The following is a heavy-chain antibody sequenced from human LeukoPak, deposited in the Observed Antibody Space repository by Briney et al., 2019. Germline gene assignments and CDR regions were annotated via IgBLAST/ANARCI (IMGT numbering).Heavy chain of an antibody. J-gene: IGHJ3*02. CDR3: ARSSPYYYGSGSPRDDAFDI. CDR2: ISTSSTTI. D-gene: IGHD3-10*01. V-gene: IGHV3-48*04. Sequence: GGSLRLSCVVSGFTFSTYSMNWVRQAPGKGLEWISYISTSSTTIYYADSVKGRFTISRDNAKNSLYLQMNSLRVEDTAMYYCARSSPYYYGSGSPRDDAFDIWGQGTMVTVSS. CDR1: GFTFSTYS.